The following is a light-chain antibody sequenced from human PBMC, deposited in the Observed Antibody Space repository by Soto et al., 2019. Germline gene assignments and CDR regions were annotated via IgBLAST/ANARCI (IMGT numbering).Light chain of an antibody. CDR1: QTISSW. Sequence: GARVTITCRASQTISSWLAWYQQKQGKAPTLMIYAGSTLQSGVPSRFSGSGSGRDFILTISSLQAEDFATYYCQQYYSNPLTLGQGTRLEIK. V-gene: IGKV1-5*01. CDR2: AGS. CDR3: QQYYSNPLT. J-gene: IGKJ5*01.